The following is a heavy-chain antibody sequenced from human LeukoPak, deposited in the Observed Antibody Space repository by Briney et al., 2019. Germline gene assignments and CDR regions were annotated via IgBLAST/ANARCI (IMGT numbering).Heavy chain of an antibody. J-gene: IGHJ4*02. CDR2: IYYGGST. V-gene: IGHV4-59*01. CDR3: ARARLDSSGRFDY. D-gene: IGHD3-22*01. Sequence: SETLSLTCTVSGGSISSYYWGWIRERPGKGLEWVGYIYYGGSTDYNPSLKSRVTISKDTSKTQFSLRLSSVTAADTAVYYCARARLDSSGRFDYWGQGTLVTVSS. CDR1: GGSISSYY.